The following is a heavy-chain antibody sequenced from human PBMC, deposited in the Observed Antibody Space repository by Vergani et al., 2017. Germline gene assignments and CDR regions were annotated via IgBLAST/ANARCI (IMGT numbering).Heavy chain of an antibody. D-gene: IGHD1-26*01. CDR1: GYTFTTYY. J-gene: IGHJ6*02. V-gene: IGHV1-46*03. CDR3: SRVSGTYSHYAMDV. Sequence: QVQLVQSGAAVKKPGASVKVSCKTSGYTFTTYYVHWVRQAPGQGLEWMGVISPRGGTTAFAERFQGRVAMTRDTSTSTVYMELSSLRSDDTAVYYCSRVSGTYSHYAMDVWGQG. CDR2: ISPRGGTT.